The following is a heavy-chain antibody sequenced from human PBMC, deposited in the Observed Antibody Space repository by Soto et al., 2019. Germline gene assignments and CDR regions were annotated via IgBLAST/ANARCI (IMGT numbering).Heavy chain of an antibody. J-gene: IGHJ4*02. Sequence: GSLRLSCSASGFSFRSYAMTWVRQAPGKGLDWVSGISADAETTHYADSVKGRFTLSRDNSKNTLFLQMNSLRPDDTAVYFCAKGEGYDFWSGFSHFDNWGQGILVTVS. V-gene: IGHV3-23*01. CDR3: AKGEGYDFWSGFSHFDN. D-gene: IGHD3-3*01. CDR1: GFSFRSYA. CDR2: ISADAETT.